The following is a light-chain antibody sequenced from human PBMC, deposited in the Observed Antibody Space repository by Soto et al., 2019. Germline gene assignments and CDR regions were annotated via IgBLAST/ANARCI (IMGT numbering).Light chain of an antibody. J-gene: IGLJ2*01. Sequence: QSVLTQPPSASGTPGQRVTISCSGSSSNIGRNTVNWYQQLPGTAPKVFIYSNNERPSGVPDRFSGSKSGASASLAISGLQADDEADYYSAAWDDSLGDVVFGGGTKLTVL. CDR2: SNN. V-gene: IGLV1-44*01. CDR3: AAWDDSLGDVV. CDR1: SSNIGRNT.